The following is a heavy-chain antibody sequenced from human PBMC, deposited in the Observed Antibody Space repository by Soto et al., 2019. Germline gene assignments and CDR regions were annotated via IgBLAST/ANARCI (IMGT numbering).Heavy chain of an antibody. V-gene: IGHV3-30*03. CDR3: AAEGDVYGDVGAYYYGMDV. Sequence: QVQLVESGGGVVQPGRSLRLSCAASGFTFSSYGMHWVRQAPGKGLEWVAVISSDGSNKYYADSVKGRFTISSDNSKNPLYRQMNSLRAEDTAVYYCAAEGDVYGDVGAYYYGMDVWGQGTTVTVSS. D-gene: IGHD4-17*01. CDR2: ISSDGSNK. CDR1: GFTFSSYG. J-gene: IGHJ6*02.